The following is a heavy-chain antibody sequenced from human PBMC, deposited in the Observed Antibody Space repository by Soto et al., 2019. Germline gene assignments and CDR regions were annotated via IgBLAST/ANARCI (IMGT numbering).Heavy chain of an antibody. J-gene: IGHJ4*02. CDR2: ISSSSGYT. Sequence: PGGSLRLSCAASGFTFSDYYMSWVRQAPGKGLEWVSSISSSSGYTTYADSVKGRFTISRDNANNSLYLQMNSLRAEDTAVYYCAKEYGRLDYWGQGTLVTVSS. CDR3: AKEYGRLDY. D-gene: IGHD4-17*01. V-gene: IGHV3-11*06. CDR1: GFTFSDYY.